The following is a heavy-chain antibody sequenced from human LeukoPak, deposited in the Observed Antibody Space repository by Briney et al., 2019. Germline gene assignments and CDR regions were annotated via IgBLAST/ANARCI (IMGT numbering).Heavy chain of an antibody. CDR1: GGTFSSYA. Sequence: GSSVKVSCKASGGTFSSYAISWVRQAPGQGLEWMGGIIPIFGTANYAQKFQGRVTITAGESTSTAYMELSSLRSEDTAVYYCARGAGYGSGSQKDPDWGQGTLVTVSS. CDR3: ARGAGYGSGSQKDPD. D-gene: IGHD3-10*01. V-gene: IGHV1-69*01. J-gene: IGHJ4*02. CDR2: IIPIFGTA.